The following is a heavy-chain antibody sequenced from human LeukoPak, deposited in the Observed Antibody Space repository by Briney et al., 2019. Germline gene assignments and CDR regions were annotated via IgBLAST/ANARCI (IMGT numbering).Heavy chain of an antibody. D-gene: IGHD2-2*01. CDR2: IWYDGNKE. V-gene: IGHV3-33*06. CDR1: GFIFNSYG. Sequence: PGKCLCPSCEASGFIFNSYGMHWVRQAPGKGLEWLAFIWYDGNKEYYGDSVKGRFTISRDNSKNTLYLQMNSLRAEDTAVYYCAKDLKWSSTSAQGDTPDYWSEGRLVTVSS. J-gene: IGHJ4*02. CDR3: AKDLKWSSTSAQGDTPDY.